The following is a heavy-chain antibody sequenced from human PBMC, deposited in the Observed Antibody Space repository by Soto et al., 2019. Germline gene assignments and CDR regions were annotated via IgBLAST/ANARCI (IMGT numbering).Heavy chain of an antibody. Sequence: EVQLVESGGGLVQPGGSLRLSCAASGFTFSSDWMSWARQAPGKGLEWVANINQDGSDKYYVDSVKGRFTISRDNAKNSLYLQMNSLGAEDTALYYCAREQILDYWGQGTLVTVSS. D-gene: IGHD5-18*01. CDR1: GFTFSSDW. CDR2: INQDGSDK. CDR3: AREQILDY. V-gene: IGHV3-7*01. J-gene: IGHJ4*02.